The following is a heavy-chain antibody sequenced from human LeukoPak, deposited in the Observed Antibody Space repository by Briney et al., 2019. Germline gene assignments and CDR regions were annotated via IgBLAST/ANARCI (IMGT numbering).Heavy chain of an antibody. CDR3: ARGGGLDV. V-gene: IGHV3-7*03. Sequence: RSGGSLRLSCAASGFTFSSYWMNWARQAPGKGLEWVASINHNGNVNYYVDSVKGRFTISRDNAKNSLYLQMSNSGAEDTAVYFCARGGGLDVWGQGATVTVSS. J-gene: IGHJ6*02. D-gene: IGHD3-16*01. CDR1: GFTFSSYW. CDR2: INHNGNVN.